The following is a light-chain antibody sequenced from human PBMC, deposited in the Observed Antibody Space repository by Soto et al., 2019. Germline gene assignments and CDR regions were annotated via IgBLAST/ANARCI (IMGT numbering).Light chain of an antibody. V-gene: IGLV2-14*01. CDR2: DVN. CDR1: SSDVGGYNY. Sequence: QSVLTQPASVSGSPGQSITISFTGASSDVGGYNYVSWYQQRPDEAPKLMIYDVNNRPSGVSNRFSGSKSGNTASLTISGLQAEDEADYYCSSYTSSITYVFGTGTKVTVL. CDR3: SSYTSSITYV. J-gene: IGLJ1*01.